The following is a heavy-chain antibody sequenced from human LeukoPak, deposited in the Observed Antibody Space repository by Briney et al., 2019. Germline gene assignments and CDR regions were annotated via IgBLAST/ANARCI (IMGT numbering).Heavy chain of an antibody. CDR2: IYHSGST. Sequence: SETLSLTCTVSGGSISSSSYYWGWIRQPPGKGLEWIGSIYHSGSTYYNPSLKSRVTISVDTSKNQFSLKLSSVTAADTAVYYCASGAGGIAAAGKDYWGQGTLVTVSS. CDR1: GGSISSSSYY. D-gene: IGHD6-13*01. V-gene: IGHV4-39*07. CDR3: ASGAGGIAAAGKDY. J-gene: IGHJ4*02.